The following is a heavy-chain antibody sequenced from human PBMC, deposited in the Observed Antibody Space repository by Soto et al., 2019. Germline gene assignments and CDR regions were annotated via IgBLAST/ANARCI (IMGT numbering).Heavy chain of an antibody. J-gene: IGHJ4*02. V-gene: IGHV3-30*18. CDR2: ISYDGSNK. D-gene: IGHD3-9*01. CDR3: AKDQAGTYYDILTGYQPSGY. Sequence: HPGGSLRLSCAASGFTFSSYGMHWVRQAPGKGLEWVAVISYDGSNKYYADSVKGRLTISRDNSKNTLYLQMNSLRAEDTAVYYCAKDQAGTYYDILTGYQPSGYWGQGTLVTVSS. CDR1: GFTFSSYG.